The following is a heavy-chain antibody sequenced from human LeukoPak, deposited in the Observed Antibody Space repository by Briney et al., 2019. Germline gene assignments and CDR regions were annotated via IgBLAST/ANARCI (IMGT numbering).Heavy chain of an antibody. Sequence: SETLSLTCTVSGGSISSGSYYWSWIRQPAGKGLEWIGRIYTSGSTNYNPSLKSPVTISVDTSKNQFSLKLSSVTAADTAVYYCARDRIVDFWSGFDYWGQGTLVTVSS. D-gene: IGHD3-3*01. CDR1: GGSISSGSYY. J-gene: IGHJ4*02. V-gene: IGHV4-61*02. CDR2: IYTSGST. CDR3: ARDRIVDFWSGFDY.